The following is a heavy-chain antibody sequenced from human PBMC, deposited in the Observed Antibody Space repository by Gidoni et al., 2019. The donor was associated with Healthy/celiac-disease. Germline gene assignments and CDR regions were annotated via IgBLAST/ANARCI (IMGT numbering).Heavy chain of an antibody. CDR2: IRSKANSYAT. V-gene: IGHV3-73*01. J-gene: IGHJ4*02. Sequence: EVQLVESGGGLVQPGGSLKLSCAASGFTFSCSAMHWVRQASGKGLGWVGRIRSKANSYATAYAASVKGRFTISRDDSKNTAYLQMNSLKTEDTAVYYCTRVKAAAGTGWGQGTLVTVSS. CDR1: GFTFSCSA. CDR3: TRVKAAAGTG. D-gene: IGHD6-13*01.